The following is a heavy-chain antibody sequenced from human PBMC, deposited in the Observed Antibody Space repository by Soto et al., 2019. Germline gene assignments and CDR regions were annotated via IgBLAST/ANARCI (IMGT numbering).Heavy chain of an antibody. Sequence: ASVKVSCKXSGYTFSDYYIHWVRQAPGQGLEWMGWINPNSGGTKYAPKFQGGVTMTRDTSITTAYMELSRLRSGDTAVYYCAKEPATAKPEGVDFWGQGTLVTVSS. CDR1: GYTFSDYY. CDR3: AKEPATAKPEGVDF. J-gene: IGHJ4*02. CDR2: INPNSGGT. D-gene: IGHD1-1*01. V-gene: IGHV1-2*02.